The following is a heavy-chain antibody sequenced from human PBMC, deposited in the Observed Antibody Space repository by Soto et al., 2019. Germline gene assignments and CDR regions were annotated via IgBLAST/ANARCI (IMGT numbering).Heavy chain of an antibody. V-gene: IGHV1-69*01. CDR1: GGTFSTYA. CDR2: ILPILGPP. D-gene: IGHD3-10*01. Sequence: QVQLVQSGAELKKPGSSVKVSCTASGGTFSTYAINWVRQAPGQGLEWMGGILPILGPPNYAQKFKGRVTIAADDSTSTAYMELTSLRSEDTAIYYCARVGGGAYNSWGQGTLVTVSS. J-gene: IGHJ4*02. CDR3: ARVGGGAYNS.